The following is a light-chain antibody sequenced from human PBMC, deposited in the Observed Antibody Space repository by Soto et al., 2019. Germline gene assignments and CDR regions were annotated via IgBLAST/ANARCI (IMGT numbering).Light chain of an antibody. V-gene: IGLV2-8*01. CDR3: QSYDGGLGVSKI. CDR2: EVV. Sequence: QSVLTQPPSASGSPGQSVTISCTGTKNDIGVYDFVSWYQHHPGKAPRLIIYEVVQRPSGVPDRFSGSKSGNTASLTVSGLQAADEADYYCQSYDGGLGVSKIFGGGTKLTVL. CDR1: KNDIGVYDF. J-gene: IGLJ2*01.